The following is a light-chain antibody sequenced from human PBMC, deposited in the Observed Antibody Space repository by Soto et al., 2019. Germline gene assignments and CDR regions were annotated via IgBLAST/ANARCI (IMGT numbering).Light chain of an antibody. CDR3: CSYAGRYTYV. CDR1: SSDVGGYNY. Sequence: LTQPRSVSWSPGQSVTISCTGASSDVGGYNYVSWYQQHPGKAPKLMIYDVSKRPSGVPDRFSGSKSGNTASLTISGLQTEDEADYYCCSYAGRYTYVFGTGTKVTVL. J-gene: IGLJ1*01. V-gene: IGLV2-11*01. CDR2: DVS.